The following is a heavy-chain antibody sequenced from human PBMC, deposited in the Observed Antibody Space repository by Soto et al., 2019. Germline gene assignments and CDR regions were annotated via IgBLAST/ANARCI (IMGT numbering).Heavy chain of an antibody. CDR2: IIPIFGTA. J-gene: IGHJ4*02. CDR3: ARDGGRHSGGIDY. D-gene: IGHD1-26*01. CDR1: GGTFSSYS. Sequence: ASVKVSCKASGGTFSSYSINWVRQAPGQGLEWMGEIIPIFGTANYAQKFQGRVTITADESTSAAYMELSSLRSEDTAVYYCARDGGRHSGGIDYWGQGTLVTVSS. V-gene: IGHV1-69*13.